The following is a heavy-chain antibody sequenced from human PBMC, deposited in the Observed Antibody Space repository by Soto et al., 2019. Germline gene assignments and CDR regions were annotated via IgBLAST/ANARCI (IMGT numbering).Heavy chain of an antibody. CDR2: IGGSGAYT. CDR1: GLSFPNYA. V-gene: IGHV3-23*01. Sequence: LLESGGGLVQPGGSLRLSCVDSGLSFPNYAMNGVRQAPGKGLEWASGIGGSGAYTYYADSVKGRFTISRDNSKNTVYLQMNSLRGEETAVYYCAKGSSSTQFLNYYFYHMDVWGQVITVIV. J-gene: IGHJ6*03. D-gene: IGHD2-2*01. CDR3: AKGSSSTQFLNYYFYHMDV.